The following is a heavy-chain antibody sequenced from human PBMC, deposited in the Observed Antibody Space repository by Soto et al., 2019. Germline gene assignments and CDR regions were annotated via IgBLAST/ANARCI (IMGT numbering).Heavy chain of an antibody. V-gene: IGHV3-23*01. J-gene: IGHJ4*02. CDR2: ISGSGGST. D-gene: IGHD2-8*01. Sequence: GGSLRLSCAASGFTFSSYAMSWVRQAPGKGLEWVSAISGSGGSTYYADSVKGRFTISRDNSKNTLYLQMNSLRAEDTAVYYCAILEVLMVYAGPDSTLDYWGQGTLVTVSS. CDR3: AILEVLMVYAGPDSTLDY. CDR1: GFTFSSYA.